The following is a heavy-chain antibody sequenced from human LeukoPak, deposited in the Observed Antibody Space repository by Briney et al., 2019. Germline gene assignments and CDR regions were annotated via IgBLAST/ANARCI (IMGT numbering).Heavy chain of an antibody. J-gene: IGHJ3*01. Sequence: AGSLRLSCAASAFSFSKFALIWVRQAPGKGLEWVSAITANGGYTLYADAVKGRFTVSRDNSKNTLYLQINSLRPEDTAMYYCSKDPNGDYIGAFDFWGQGTMVTVSS. CDR1: AFSFSKFA. V-gene: IGHV3-23*01. D-gene: IGHD4-17*01. CDR3: SKDPNGDYIGAFDF. CDR2: ITANGGYT.